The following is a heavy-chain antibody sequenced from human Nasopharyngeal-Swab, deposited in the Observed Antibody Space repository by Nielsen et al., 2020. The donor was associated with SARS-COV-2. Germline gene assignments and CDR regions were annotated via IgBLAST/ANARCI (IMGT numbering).Heavy chain of an antibody. D-gene: IGHD7-27*01. CDR3: ARVKTGDFDY. CDR2: IYSGGST. CDR1: GFTVSSNY. V-gene: IGHV3-53*01. J-gene: IGHJ4*02. Sequence: GESLKISCAASGFTVSSNYMSWARQAPGKGLEWVSVIYSGGSTYYADSVKGRFTISRDNSKNTLYLQMNSLRAEDTAVYYCARVKTGDFDYWGQGTLVTVSS.